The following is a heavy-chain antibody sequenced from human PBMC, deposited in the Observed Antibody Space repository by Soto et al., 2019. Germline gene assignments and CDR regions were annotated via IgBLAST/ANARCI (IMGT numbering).Heavy chain of an antibody. V-gene: IGHV1-46*01. CDR1: GYTFTSYY. CDR3: ARDEYSSGPKRDYYYYGMDV. D-gene: IGHD6-19*01. CDR2: INPSGGST. Sequence: AYVKVSCKASGYTFTSYYMHWVRQAPGQGLEWMGIINPSGGSTSYAQKFQGRVTMTRDTSTSTVYMELSSLRSEDTAVYYCARDEYSSGPKRDYYYYGMDVWGQGTTVTVSS. J-gene: IGHJ6*02.